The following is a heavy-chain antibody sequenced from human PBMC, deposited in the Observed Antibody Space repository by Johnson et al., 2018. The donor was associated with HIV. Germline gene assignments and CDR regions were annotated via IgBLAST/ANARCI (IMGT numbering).Heavy chain of an antibody. CDR2: ISYDGRNK. CDR1: GFTFSSYG. V-gene: IGHV3-30*19. D-gene: IGHD2-15*01. CDR3: AKGGYCSGGSCYPDAFDI. Sequence: QVPLVESGGGVVQPGRSLRLSCAASGFTFSSYGMHWVRQAPGKGLEWVAVISYDGRNKDYADSVKGRCTISKDNSKNTLYLQMNSLRAEDTAVYYCAKGGYCSGGSCYPDAFDIWGQGTMVTVSS. J-gene: IGHJ3*02.